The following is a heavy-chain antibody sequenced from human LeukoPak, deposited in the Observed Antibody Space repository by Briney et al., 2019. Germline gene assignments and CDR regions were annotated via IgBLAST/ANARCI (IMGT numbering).Heavy chain of an antibody. CDR3: ARDDDSGYDSHFDY. D-gene: IGHD5-12*01. V-gene: IGHV3-48*03. Sequence: PGGSLRLSCAASGFIFSSYDVHWVRQAPGKGLEWVSHISGSGTTIYYADSVKGRFTISRDNAKSSLYLQMNSLRAEDTAVYYCARDDDSGYDSHFDYWGQGTLVTVSS. CDR1: GFIFSSYD. CDR2: ISGSGTTI. J-gene: IGHJ4*02.